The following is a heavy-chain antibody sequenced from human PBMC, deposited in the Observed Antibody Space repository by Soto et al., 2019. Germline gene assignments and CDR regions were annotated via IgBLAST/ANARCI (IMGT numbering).Heavy chain of an antibody. V-gene: IGHV1-2*04. CDR2: TNPNSGGT. CDR3: ARDREYSSGWYNLFDP. CDR1: GYTLTGYY. D-gene: IGHD6-19*01. J-gene: IGHJ5*02. Sequence: ASVKVSCKASGYTLTGYYMHWVRQAPGQGLEWMGWTNPNSGGTNYAQKFQGWVTMTRDTSISTAYMELSRLRSDDTAVYYCARDREYSSGWYNLFDPWGQGTLVTVSS.